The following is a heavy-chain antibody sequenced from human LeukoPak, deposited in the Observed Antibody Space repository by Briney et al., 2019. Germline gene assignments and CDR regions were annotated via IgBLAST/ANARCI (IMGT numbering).Heavy chain of an antibody. CDR3: ARVVVVPAAMGYYYGMDV. J-gene: IGHJ6*02. CDR2: MNPNSGNT. D-gene: IGHD2-2*01. Sequence: ASVKVSCKASGYTFTSYDINWVRQAPGQGLEWMGWMNPNSGNTGYAQKFQGRVTMTRNTSISTAYMELSSLRSEDTAVYYCARVVVVPAAMGYYYGMDVWGQGTTVTVSS. V-gene: IGHV1-8*01. CDR1: GYTFTSYD.